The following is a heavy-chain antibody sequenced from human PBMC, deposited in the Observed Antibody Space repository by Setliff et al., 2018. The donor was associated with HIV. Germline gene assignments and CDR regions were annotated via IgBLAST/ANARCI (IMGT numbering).Heavy chain of an antibody. J-gene: IGHJ4*02. CDR1: GFAFGSFA. CDR2: ITDDGLST. CDR3: ARKTAYYYGSGTYYKFDY. V-gene: IGHV3-23*01. D-gene: IGHD3-10*01. Sequence: GGSLRLSCAASGFAFGSFAMSWIRQAPGKALEWVSSITDDGLSTFYAGSVRGRFTLSRDNSRNTLFLQMNSLRGEDTAVYYCARKTAYYYGSGTYYKFDYWGQGTLVTVSS.